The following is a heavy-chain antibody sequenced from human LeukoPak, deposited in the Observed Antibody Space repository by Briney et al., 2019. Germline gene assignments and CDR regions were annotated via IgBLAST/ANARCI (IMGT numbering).Heavy chain of an antibody. Sequence: PSETLSLTCTVSGGSISSYYWSWIRQPPGKGLEWIGYIYYSGSTNYNPSLKSRVTISVDTSKNQFSLKLSSVTAADTAVYYCARGGLRYFDWLLSFDYWGQGTLVTVSS. CDR2: IYYSGST. V-gene: IGHV4-59*01. J-gene: IGHJ4*02. CDR1: GGSISSYY. D-gene: IGHD3-9*01. CDR3: ARGGLRYFDWLLSFDY.